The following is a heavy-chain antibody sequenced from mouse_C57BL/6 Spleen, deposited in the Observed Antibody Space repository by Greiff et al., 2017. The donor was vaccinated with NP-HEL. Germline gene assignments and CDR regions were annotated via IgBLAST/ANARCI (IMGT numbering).Heavy chain of an antibody. CDR3: TTDYGSREDWYFDV. V-gene: IGHV14-4*01. CDR1: GFNIKDDY. J-gene: IGHJ1*03. CDR2: IDPENGDT. Sequence: EVQLQQSGAELVRPGASVKLSCTASGFNIKDDYMHWVKQRPEQGLEWIGWIDPENGDTEYASKFQGKATITADTSSNTAYLQLSSLTSEDTAVYYCTTDYGSREDWYFDVWGTGTTVTVSS. D-gene: IGHD1-1*01.